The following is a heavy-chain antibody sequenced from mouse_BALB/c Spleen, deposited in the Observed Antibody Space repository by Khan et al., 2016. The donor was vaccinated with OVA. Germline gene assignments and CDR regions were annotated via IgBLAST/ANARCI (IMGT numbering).Heavy chain of an antibody. D-gene: IGHD3-3*01. CDR3: ARWGPGKDY. Sequence: QVQLKQSGAELAKPGASVKMSCNASGYTFTSYWMHWVKQRPGQGLEWIGYINPSTGYTEYNQKFKDKATLTADKSSSTAYMQLSSLTSEDSAVYYCARWGPGKDYWGQGTTLTVSS. CDR2: INPSTGYT. J-gene: IGHJ2*01. V-gene: IGHV1-7*01. CDR1: GYTFTSYW.